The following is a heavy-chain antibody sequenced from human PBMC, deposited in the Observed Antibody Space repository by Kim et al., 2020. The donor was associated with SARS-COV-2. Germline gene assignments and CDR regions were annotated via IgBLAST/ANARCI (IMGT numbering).Heavy chain of an antibody. D-gene: IGHD6-19*01. CDR3: ARKGGYSSGWYEIGFDY. CDR1: GFTFSSYS. CDR2: ISSSSSTI. V-gene: IGHV3-48*02. J-gene: IGHJ4*02. Sequence: GGSLRLSCAGSGFTFSSYSMNWVRQAPGKGLEWVSYISSSSSTIYYADSVKGRFTISRDNAKNSLYLQMNSLRDEDTAVYYCARKGGYSSGWYEIGFDYWGQGTLVTVSS.